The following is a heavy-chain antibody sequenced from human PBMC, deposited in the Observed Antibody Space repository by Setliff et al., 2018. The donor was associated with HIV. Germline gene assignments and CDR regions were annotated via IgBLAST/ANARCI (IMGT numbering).Heavy chain of an antibody. Sequence: GGSLRLSCAASGFTFDYHVMYWVRQAPGKGLEWVSTISWDSDFIAYVDSVKGRFTISRDNAKNSLYLQMNSLRAEDAAVYYCARGWHFDYWGQGTLVTVSS. CDR1: GFTFDYHV. CDR3: ARGWHFDY. CDR2: ISWDSDFI. J-gene: IGHJ4*02. V-gene: IGHV3-9*01. D-gene: IGHD6-13*01.